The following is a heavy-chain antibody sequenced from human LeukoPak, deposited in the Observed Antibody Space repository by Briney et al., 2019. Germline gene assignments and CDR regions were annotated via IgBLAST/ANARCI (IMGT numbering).Heavy chain of an antibody. CDR1: GFTFSSYA. Sequence: GGSLRLSCAASGFTFSSYAMSWVRQAPGKGLEWVSAISGSGGSTYYADSVKGRFTISRDNSKNTLYLQMNSLRAEDTAVYYCARDPYDSGWYRFAYWGQGTLVTVSS. CDR3: ARDPYDSGWYRFAY. V-gene: IGHV3-23*01. CDR2: ISGSGGST. D-gene: IGHD6-19*01. J-gene: IGHJ4*02.